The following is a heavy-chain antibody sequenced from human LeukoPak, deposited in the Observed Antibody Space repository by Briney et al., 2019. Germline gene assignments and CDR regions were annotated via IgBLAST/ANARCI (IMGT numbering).Heavy chain of an antibody. J-gene: IGHJ4*02. V-gene: IGHV1-69*13. CDR1: GGTFSSYA. D-gene: IGHD4-17*01. CDR2: IIPIFGTA. CDR3: ARDDYGDTEGDY. Sequence: ASVKVSCEASGGTFSSYAISWVRQAPGQGLEWMGGIIPIFGTANYAQKFQGRVTITADESTSTAYMELSSLRSEDTAVYYCARDDYGDTEGDYWGQGTLVTVSS.